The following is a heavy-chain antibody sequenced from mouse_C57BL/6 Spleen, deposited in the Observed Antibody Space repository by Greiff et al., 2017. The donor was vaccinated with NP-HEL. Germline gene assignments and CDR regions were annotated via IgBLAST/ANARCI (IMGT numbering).Heavy chain of an antibody. CDR3: ARSEYYGSTLYAMDY. J-gene: IGHJ4*01. CDR1: GYTFTDYY. D-gene: IGHD1-1*01. CDR2: INPNNGGT. V-gene: IGHV1-26*01. Sequence: EVQLQQSGPELVKPGASVKISCKASGYTFTDYYMNWVKQSHGKSLEWIGDINPNNGGTSYNQKFTGKATLTVDKSSSTAYMELRSLTSEDSAVYYCARSEYYGSTLYAMDYWGQGTSVTVSS.